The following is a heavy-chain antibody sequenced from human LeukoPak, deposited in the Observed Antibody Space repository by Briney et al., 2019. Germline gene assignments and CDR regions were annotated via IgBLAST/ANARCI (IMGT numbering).Heavy chain of an antibody. V-gene: IGHV4-59*01. CDR2: IYYSGST. D-gene: IGHD5-12*01. Sequence: SETLSLTFTVSGGSISSYYWSWIRQPPGKGLEWIGYIYYSGSTNYNPSLKSRVTISVDTSKNQFSLKLSSVTAADTAVYYCARDKKVATPYYWYSMDVWGKGTTVTVSS. J-gene: IGHJ6*03. CDR3: ARDKKVATPYYWYSMDV. CDR1: GGSISSYY.